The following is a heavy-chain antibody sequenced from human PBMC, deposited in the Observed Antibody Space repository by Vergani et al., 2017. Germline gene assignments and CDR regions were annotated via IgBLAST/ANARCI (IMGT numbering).Heavy chain of an antibody. Sequence: HVQMVESGGGVVQPGRSLRLSCAVSGFRFSDYGMHWFRQAPGRALEWVALISYDGDTTYYEDSVKGRFTISRDNSKNTLFLQMHSLRVEDTALYYCAKFPLNITTPDRGDFWGQGSLVTVSS. V-gene: IGHV3-30*18. CDR2: ISYDGDTT. CDR3: AKFPLNITTPDRGDF. D-gene: IGHD1-1*01. J-gene: IGHJ4*02. CDR1: GFRFSDYG.